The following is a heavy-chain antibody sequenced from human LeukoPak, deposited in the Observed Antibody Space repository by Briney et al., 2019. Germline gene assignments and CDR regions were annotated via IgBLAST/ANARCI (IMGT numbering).Heavy chain of an antibody. D-gene: IGHD6-19*01. Sequence: SETLSLTCAVYGGSFSGYYWSWIRQPPGKGLEWIGEINHSGSTNYNPSLKSRVTISVDTSKNQFSLKLSSVTAADTAVYYCARGRTAVAGTLVDYWGQGTLVTVSS. CDR1: GGSFSGYY. CDR2: INHSGST. J-gene: IGHJ4*02. V-gene: IGHV4-34*01. CDR3: ARGRTAVAGTLVDY.